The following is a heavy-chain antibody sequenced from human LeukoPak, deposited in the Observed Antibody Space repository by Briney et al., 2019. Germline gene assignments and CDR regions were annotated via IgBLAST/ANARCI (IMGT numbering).Heavy chain of an antibody. CDR2: IYHSGST. CDR1: GYSISGGYY. CDR3: ARKGFYYFDY. Sequence: SETLSLTRAVSGYSISGGYYWGWIRQPPGKGLEWIASIYHSGSTYYNPSLKSRVTISVDTSKNQFSLKLSSVTAADTAVYYCARKGFYYFDYWGQGTLVTVSS. V-gene: IGHV4-38-2*01. J-gene: IGHJ4*02.